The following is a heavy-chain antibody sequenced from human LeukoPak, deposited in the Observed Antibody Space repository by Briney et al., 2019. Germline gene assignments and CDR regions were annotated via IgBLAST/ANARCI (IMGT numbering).Heavy chain of an antibody. CDR3: ARVLIPGSRLRFGDY. V-gene: IGHV1-69*05. CDR2: IIPIFGTA. Sequence: SVKVSCKASGGTFSSYAISWVRQAPGQGLEWMGGIIPIFGTANYAQKFQGRVTITTDESTSTAYMELSSLRSGDTAVYYCARVLIPGSRLRFGDYWGQGTLVTVSS. J-gene: IGHJ4*02. D-gene: IGHD5-12*01. CDR1: GGTFSSYA.